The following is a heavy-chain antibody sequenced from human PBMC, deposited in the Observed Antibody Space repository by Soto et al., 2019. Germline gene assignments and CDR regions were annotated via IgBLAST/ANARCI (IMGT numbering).Heavy chain of an antibody. CDR3: ARDPRVDYYGSGSYLGDY. V-gene: IGHV1-18*01. CDR1: GYTFTSYG. Sequence: ASVKVSCKASGYTFTSYGISWVRQAPGQGLEWMGWISAYNGNTNYAQKLQGRVTMTTDTSTSTAYMELRSLRSDDTAVYYCARDPRVDYYGSGSYLGDYWGQGTLVTVSS. CDR2: ISAYNGNT. D-gene: IGHD3-10*01. J-gene: IGHJ4*02.